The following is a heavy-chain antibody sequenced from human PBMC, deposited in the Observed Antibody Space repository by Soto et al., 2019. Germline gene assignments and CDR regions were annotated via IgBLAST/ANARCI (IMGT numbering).Heavy chain of an antibody. J-gene: IGHJ4*02. Sequence: QITLKESGPTLVKPTQTLTLTCSFSGFSLSNIRVGVGWVRQPPGEALEWLALIYWDDDKRYSPSLKTRLTITKDTPKNRVVLTISDMDPVDTATYYCAYILVDGLGYYVDYWGQGTLVTVSS. V-gene: IGHV2-5*02. CDR1: GFSLSNIRVG. D-gene: IGHD2-8*02. CDR3: AYILVDGLGYYVDY. CDR2: IYWDDDK.